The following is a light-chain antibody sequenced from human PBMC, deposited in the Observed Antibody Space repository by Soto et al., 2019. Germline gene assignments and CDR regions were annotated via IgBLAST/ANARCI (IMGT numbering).Light chain of an antibody. J-gene: IGKJ3*01. CDR3: QQRSNWLFT. CDR1: QSVSSY. V-gene: IGKV3-11*01. CDR2: DAS. Sequence: EIVLTQSPATLSLSPGERATLSCRARQSVSSYLAWYQQKPGQAHRILIYDASNRATGIPARFSRSGSGTDFTLTISSLEPEDFAVYYCQQRSNWLFTFGPGTKVDIK.